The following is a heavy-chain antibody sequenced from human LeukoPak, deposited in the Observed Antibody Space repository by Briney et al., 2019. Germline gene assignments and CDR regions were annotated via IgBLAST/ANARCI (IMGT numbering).Heavy chain of an antibody. J-gene: IGHJ4*02. CDR1: GGSFSGYF. CDR3: ARGTMTTVTYYFDY. CDR2: INHSGST. Sequence: PSETLSLTCAVYGGSFSGYFWSWIRQPPGKGLEWIGEINHSGSTDYNPSLKSRVTISVDTSKNQFSLKLNSVTAADTAVYYCARGTMTTVTYYFDYWGQGTLVTVSS. D-gene: IGHD4-17*01. V-gene: IGHV4-34*01.